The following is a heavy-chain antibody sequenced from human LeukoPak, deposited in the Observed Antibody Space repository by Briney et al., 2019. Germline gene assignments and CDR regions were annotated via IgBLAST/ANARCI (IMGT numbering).Heavy chain of an antibody. D-gene: IGHD3-3*02. CDR1: GFTFSSYS. J-gene: IGHJ6*02. CDR3: ARAKPRIRYYYYGMGV. V-gene: IGHV3-21*04. Sequence: PGGSLRLSCAASGFTFSSYSMNWVRRAPGKGLEWVSSISSSSSYIYYADSVKGRFTISRDNAKNSLYLQMNSLRAEDTAVYYCARAKPRIRYYYYGMGVWGQGTTVTVSS. CDR2: ISSSSSYI.